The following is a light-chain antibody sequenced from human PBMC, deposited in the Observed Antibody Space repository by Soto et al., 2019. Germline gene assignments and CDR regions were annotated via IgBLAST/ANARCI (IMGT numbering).Light chain of an antibody. CDR2: AAS. Sequence: DIQMTHSPSSLSASVGDRVTITCRASQSVNTHLNWYQQKPGRAPKLLIYAASSLQSGVPSRFSGSGSGTDFTLTISSLQPEDFATFYCQQSYSIPYTFGQGTKLEIK. J-gene: IGKJ2*01. CDR3: QQSYSIPYT. CDR1: QSVNTH. V-gene: IGKV1-39*01.